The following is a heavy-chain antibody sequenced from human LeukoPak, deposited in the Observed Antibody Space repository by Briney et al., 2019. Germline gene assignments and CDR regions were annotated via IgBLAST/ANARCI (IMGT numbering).Heavy chain of an antibody. Sequence: GASVKVSCKASGYTFTSYGISWVRQAPGQGLEWMGWISAYNGNTNYAQKLQGRVTMTTDTSTSTAYMELRSLRSDDTAVYCCARDAEIGYSSSWYGYGMDVWGQGTTVTVSS. CDR1: GYTFTSYG. D-gene: IGHD6-13*01. V-gene: IGHV1-18*01. CDR2: ISAYNGNT. CDR3: ARDAEIGYSSSWYGYGMDV. J-gene: IGHJ6*02.